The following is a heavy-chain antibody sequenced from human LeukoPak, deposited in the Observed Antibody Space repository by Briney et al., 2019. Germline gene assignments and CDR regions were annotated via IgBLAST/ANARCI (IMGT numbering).Heavy chain of an antibody. J-gene: IGHJ5*02. Sequence: SETLSLTCAVYGGSFSGYYWSWIRQPPGRGLEWIGEIAHSGSTKYNPSLKSRVTISVDASKNQFSQKLTSVTAADTAVYYCARGGVVVPAAIEHNWFDPWGQGTLVTVSS. V-gene: IGHV4-34*01. D-gene: IGHD2-2*01. CDR2: IAHSGST. CDR1: GGSFSGYY. CDR3: ARGGVVVPAAIEHNWFDP.